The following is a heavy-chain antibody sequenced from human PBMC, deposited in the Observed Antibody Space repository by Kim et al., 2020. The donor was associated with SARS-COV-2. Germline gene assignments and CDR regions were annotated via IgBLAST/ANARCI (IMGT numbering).Heavy chain of an antibody. CDR2: ISGSGGST. CDR3: AKGGRLRYFDWLLAAYYYYGMDV. V-gene: IGHV3-23*01. CDR1: GFTFSSYA. D-gene: IGHD3-9*01. Sequence: GGSLRLSCAASGFTFSSYAMSWVRQAPGKGLEWVSAISGSGGSTYYADSVKGRFTISRDNSKNTLYLQMNSLRAEDTAVYYCAKGGRLRYFDWLLAAYYYYGMDVWGQGTTVTVSS. J-gene: IGHJ6*02.